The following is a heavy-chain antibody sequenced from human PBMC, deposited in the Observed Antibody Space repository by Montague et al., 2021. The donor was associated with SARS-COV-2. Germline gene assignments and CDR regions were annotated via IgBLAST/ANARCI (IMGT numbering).Heavy chain of an antibody. V-gene: IGHV3-30-3*01. CDR2: ISYDGSNK. Sequence: SRSLSFSASGFTFSSYAMHWVRQAPGEGLEWVAVISYDGSNKYYADSVKGRFTISRDNSKNTLYLQMNSLRAEDTAVYYCARPSSGSYYHAFDIWGQGTMVTVSS. J-gene: IGHJ3*02. D-gene: IGHD1-26*01. CDR3: ARPSSGSYYHAFDI. CDR1: GFTFSSYA.